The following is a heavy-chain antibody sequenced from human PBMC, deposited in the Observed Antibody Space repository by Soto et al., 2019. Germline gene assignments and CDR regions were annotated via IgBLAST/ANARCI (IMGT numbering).Heavy chain of an antibody. CDR3: ARYNAPSLAGNWFDL. V-gene: IGHV5-51*01. CDR2: IYPGDSQT. Sequence: PGESLKISCKASGYSFFGYWIVWVRQMPGKGLEWMGMIYPGDSQTRYSPSFQGQVTISADMSISTASLQWSSLQASDTAVYYCARYNAPSLAGNWFDLWGQGTQVTVSS. D-gene: IGHD1-20*01. J-gene: IGHJ5*02. CDR1: GYSFFGYW.